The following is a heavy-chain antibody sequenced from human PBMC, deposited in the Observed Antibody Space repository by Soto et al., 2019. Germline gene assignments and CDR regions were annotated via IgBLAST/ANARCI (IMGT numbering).Heavy chain of an antibody. J-gene: IGHJ6*02. CDR2: INAGNGNT. D-gene: IGHD6-13*01. V-gene: IGHV1-3*01. CDR1: GCTFTSYA. Sequence: ASAKVSCKASGCTFTSYAMHWVRQAPVQSLEWMGGINAGNGNTKYSQKFQGRVTITRDTSESTAYMELSSLRSEDTAVYYCAGGLWAAAVPNYYYYYGMDVWGQGTTVTVSS. CDR3: AGGLWAAAVPNYYYYYGMDV.